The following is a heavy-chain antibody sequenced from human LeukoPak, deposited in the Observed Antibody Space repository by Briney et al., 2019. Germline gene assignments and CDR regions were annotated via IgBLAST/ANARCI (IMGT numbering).Heavy chain of an antibody. CDR1: GFTFSSYA. V-gene: IGHV3-23*01. J-gene: IGHJ4*02. D-gene: IGHD6-19*01. CDR2: ISGSGGST. CDR3: AKGKAVAGKGYFDY. Sequence: GGSLRLSCAAPGFTFSSYAMSWVRQAPGKGLEWVSAISGSGGSTYYADSVKGRFTISRDNSKNTLYLQMNSLRAEDTAVYYCAKGKAVAGKGYFDYWGQGTLVTVSS.